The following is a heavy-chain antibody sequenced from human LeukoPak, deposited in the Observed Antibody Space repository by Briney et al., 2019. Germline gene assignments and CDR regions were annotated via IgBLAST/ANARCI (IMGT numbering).Heavy chain of an antibody. J-gene: IGHJ4*02. CDR3: ARDKSGYSGYGMYYFDY. V-gene: IGHV1-2*04. CDR2: INPNSGGT. Sequence: ASVKVSCKASGYTFTGYYMHWVRQAPGQGLEWMGWINPNSGGTNYAQKFQGWVTMTRDTSISTAYMELSRLRSDDTAVYYCARDKSGYSGYGMYYFDYWGQGTLVTVPS. D-gene: IGHD5-12*01. CDR1: GYTFTGYY.